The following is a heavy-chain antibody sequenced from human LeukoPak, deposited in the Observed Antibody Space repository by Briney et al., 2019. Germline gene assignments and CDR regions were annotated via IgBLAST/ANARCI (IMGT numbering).Heavy chain of an antibody. J-gene: IGHJ4*02. CDR1: GGSFSGYY. D-gene: IGHD7-27*01. CDR2: INHSGST. Sequence: SETLSLTCAVYGGSFSGYYWGWIRQPPGKGLEWIGEINHSGSTNYNPSLKSRVTISVDTSKNQFSLKLSSVTAADTAVYYCARNNWGTDYWGQGTLVTVSP. CDR3: ARNNWGTDY. V-gene: IGHV4-34*01.